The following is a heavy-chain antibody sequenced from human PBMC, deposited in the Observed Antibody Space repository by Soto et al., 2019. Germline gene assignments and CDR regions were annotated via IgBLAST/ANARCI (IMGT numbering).Heavy chain of an antibody. D-gene: IGHD6-6*01. CDR2: IYPGDSDT. CDR3: ARQESSSSPYYYYMDV. J-gene: IGHJ6*03. Sequence: RGESLKISCKGSGYSFTLYLIGWVRQMPGKGLEWMGIIYPGDSDTRYSPSFQGQVTISADKSISTAYLQWSSLKASDTTMYYCARQESSSSPYYYYMDVWGKGTTVTVSS. V-gene: IGHV5-51*01. CDR1: GYSFTLYL.